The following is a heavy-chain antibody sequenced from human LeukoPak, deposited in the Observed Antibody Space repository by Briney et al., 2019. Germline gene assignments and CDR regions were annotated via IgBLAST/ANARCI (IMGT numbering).Heavy chain of an antibody. CDR3: TREDYYYASGH. Sequence: GGSLRLSRAASGFTFTDHYMSWVRQAPGKGLEWVSYISSGGDIIYYADSVKGRFTISRDNAKNSLFLQMNSLRAEDTAVYYCTREDYYYASGHWAQGTLVTVSS. J-gene: IGHJ4*02. CDR2: ISSGGDII. D-gene: IGHD3-10*01. CDR1: GFTFTDHY. V-gene: IGHV3-11*04.